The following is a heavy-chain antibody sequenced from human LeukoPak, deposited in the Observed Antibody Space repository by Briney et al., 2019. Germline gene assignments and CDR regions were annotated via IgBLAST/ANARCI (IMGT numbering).Heavy chain of an antibody. CDR2: MNPNSGNT. D-gene: IGHD3-3*01. V-gene: IGHV1-8*01. Sequence: ASVKVSCKASGYTFTSYDINWVRQATGQGLEWMGWMNPNSGNTDYAQKFQGRVTMTRNTSISTAYMELSSLRSEDTAVYYCARGQVGYDFWSGYTYYYYYYMDVWGKGTTVTVSS. CDR1: GYTFTSYD. J-gene: IGHJ6*03. CDR3: ARGQVGYDFWSGYTYYYYYYMDV.